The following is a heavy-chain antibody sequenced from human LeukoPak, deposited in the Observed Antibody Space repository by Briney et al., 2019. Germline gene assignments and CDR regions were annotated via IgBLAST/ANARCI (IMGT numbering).Heavy chain of an antibody. CDR2: IYYSGST. V-gene: IGHV4-39*01. CDR3: ARHPFYGGGDL. J-gene: IGHJ4*02. CDR1: GGSISSGDYY. Sequence: SQTLSLTCTVSGGSISSGDYYWSWIRQPPGKGLEWIGSIYYSGSTYYNPSLKSRVTISVDTSKNQFSLKLSSVTAADTAVYYCARHPFYGGGDLWGQGTLVTVSS. D-gene: IGHD2-21*01.